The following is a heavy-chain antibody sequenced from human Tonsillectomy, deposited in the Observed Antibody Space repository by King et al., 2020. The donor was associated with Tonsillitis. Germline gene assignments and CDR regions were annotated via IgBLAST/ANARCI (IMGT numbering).Heavy chain of an antibody. CDR3: ARATSYPYYYDSSGYYLSAFAI. D-gene: IGHD3-22*01. J-gene: IGHJ3*02. CDR1: GFTFSSYS. CDR2: ISSSSSYI. Sequence: VQLVESGGGLVKPGGSLRLSCAASGFTFSSYSMNWVRQAPGKGLEWVSSISSSSSYIYYADSVKGRFTISRDNAKNSLYLQMNSLRAEDTAVYYCARATSYPYYYDSSGYYLSAFAIWGQGTMVTVSS. V-gene: IGHV3-21*01.